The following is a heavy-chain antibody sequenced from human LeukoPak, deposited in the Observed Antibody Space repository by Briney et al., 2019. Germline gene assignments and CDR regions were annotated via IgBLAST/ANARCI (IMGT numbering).Heavy chain of an antibody. CDR2: IYYSGST. Sequence: PSETLSLTCTVSGGSISSYYWSWIRQPPGKGLEWIGYIYYSGSTNYNPSLKSRVTISVDTSKNQFSLKLSSVTAADTAVFYCARWRPIILGPKTQGGFDSWGQGTMVTVSS. CDR3: ARWRPIILGPKTQGGFDS. J-gene: IGHJ4*02. V-gene: IGHV4-59*01. D-gene: IGHD2-8*02. CDR1: GGSISSYY.